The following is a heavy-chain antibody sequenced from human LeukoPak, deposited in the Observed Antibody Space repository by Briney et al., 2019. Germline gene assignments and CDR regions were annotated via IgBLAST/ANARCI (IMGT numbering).Heavy chain of an antibody. Sequence: PGGSLRVSCAASGFSVSSNYMNWVRQAPGKGLEWVSYISSGGNYRYYADSVKGRFTISRDNARNSLYLQMNSLRAEDTAVYYCARGRNAYTFDNWGQGTLVTVSS. CDR2: ISSGGNYR. V-gene: IGHV3-21*05. J-gene: IGHJ4*02. CDR3: ARGRNAYTFDN. CDR1: GFSVSSNY. D-gene: IGHD5-24*01.